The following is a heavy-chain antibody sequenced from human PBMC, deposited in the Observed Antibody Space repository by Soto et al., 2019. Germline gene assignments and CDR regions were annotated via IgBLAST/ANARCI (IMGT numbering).Heavy chain of an antibody. V-gene: IGHV1-3*01. CDR1: GYTFTSYA. D-gene: IGHD2-15*01. Sequence: ASVKASCKASGYTFTSYAMHCVRQAPGQRLEWMGWINAGNGNTKYSQKFQGRVTITRDTSASTAYMELSSLRSEDTAVYYCARDVDCSGGSCYLLGDYYYYMDVWGKGTTVTVSS. CDR2: INAGNGNT. CDR3: ARDVDCSGGSCYLLGDYYYYMDV. J-gene: IGHJ6*03.